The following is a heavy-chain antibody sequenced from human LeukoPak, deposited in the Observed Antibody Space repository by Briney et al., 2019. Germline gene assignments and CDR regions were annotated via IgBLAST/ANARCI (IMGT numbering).Heavy chain of an antibody. CDR3: TRGSAGIAPATTKNYFDS. CDR1: GGTFRSFC. Sequence: LVKVSCKASGGTFRSFCMNWVRQAPGQGLEWMGGIIPVFGVPNYAQKFQGRVTISADELTTTVHMVVTSLRSEDTAVYYCTRGSAGIAPATTKNYFDSWGQGTPVIVSS. D-gene: IGHD6-13*01. V-gene: IGHV1-69*13. CDR2: IIPVFGVP. J-gene: IGHJ4*02.